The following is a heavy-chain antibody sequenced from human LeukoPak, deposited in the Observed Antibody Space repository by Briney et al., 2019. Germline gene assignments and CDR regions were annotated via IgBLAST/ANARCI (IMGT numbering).Heavy chain of an antibody. D-gene: IGHD6-19*01. CDR3: AREGTVSGFDY. J-gene: IGHJ4*02. V-gene: IGHV4-59*01. CDR1: GGSISSYY. CDR2: IYYSGSS. Sequence: SETLSLTCTVSGGSISSYYWNWIRQPPGKGLEWLGYIYYSGSSNNNPSLKSRVTISVDTSKNQCSLRLSSLTAADTAVYYCAREGTVSGFDYWGQGTLVTVSS.